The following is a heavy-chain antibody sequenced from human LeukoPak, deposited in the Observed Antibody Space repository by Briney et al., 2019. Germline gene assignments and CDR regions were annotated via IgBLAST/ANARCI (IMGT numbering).Heavy chain of an antibody. Sequence: TSETLSLTCVVSGGSFSGYYLTWIRQAPGKGLEWIGDINHSGGTSYNPSLKSRASVSLDTSKNQFSLYLTSVTAADTAVYYCARHGPTDLWSGYQFDSWGQGTLITVSS. CDR1: GGSFSGYY. V-gene: IGHV4-34*01. CDR2: INHSGGT. D-gene: IGHD3-3*01. CDR3: ARHGPTDLWSGYQFDS. J-gene: IGHJ4*02.